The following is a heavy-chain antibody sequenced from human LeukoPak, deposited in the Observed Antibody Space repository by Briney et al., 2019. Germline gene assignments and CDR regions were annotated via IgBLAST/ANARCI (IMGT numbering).Heavy chain of an antibody. J-gene: IGHJ4*02. Sequence: SGPTLVKPTQTLTLTCTFSGFSLSTSGVGVGWIRQPPGKALEWLALIYWDDDKRYSPSLKSRLTITEDTSKNQVVLTMTNMDPVDTATYYCAHLPVDYYDSSGYYSCFDYWGQGTLVTVSS. CDR2: IYWDDDK. CDR1: GFSLSTSGVG. CDR3: AHLPVDYYDSSGYYSCFDY. D-gene: IGHD3-22*01. V-gene: IGHV2-5*02.